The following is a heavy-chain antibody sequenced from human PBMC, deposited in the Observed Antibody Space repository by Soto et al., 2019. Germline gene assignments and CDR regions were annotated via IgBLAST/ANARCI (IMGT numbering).Heavy chain of an antibody. D-gene: IGHD4-4*01. Sequence: QVQLQESGPGLVQPSGTLSLTCAVSGGSISSTNWWSWVRQSPGKGLEWIGEIYHNGSPDYNPSLKSRVTISVDKSKNQFSLKVTSVTAADTAVYYCARDEATTTKMGGLDLWGQGITVIVSS. J-gene: IGHJ6*02. CDR1: GGSISSTNW. CDR3: ARDEATTTKMGGLDL. V-gene: IGHV4-4*02. CDR2: IYHNGSP.